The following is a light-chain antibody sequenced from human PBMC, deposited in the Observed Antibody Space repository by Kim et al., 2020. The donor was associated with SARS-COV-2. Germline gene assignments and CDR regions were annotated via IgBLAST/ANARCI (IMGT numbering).Light chain of an antibody. CDR2: GAS. CDR3: QQYGNSPPS. V-gene: IGKV3-20*01. CDR1: QSVSSSY. J-gene: IGKJ4*01. Sequence: EIVLTQSPGTLSLSPGDRATLSCRASQSVSSSYLAWYQQKPGQAPRLLISGASSRATGIPDRFSGSGSGTDFTLTITRLEPEDFAVYYCQQYGNSPPSFGGGTKVDIK.